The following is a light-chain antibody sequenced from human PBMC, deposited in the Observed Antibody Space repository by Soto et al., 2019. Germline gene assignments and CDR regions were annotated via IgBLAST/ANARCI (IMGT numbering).Light chain of an antibody. V-gene: IGLV1-40*01. CDR1: SSNIGAGYD. J-gene: IGLJ1*01. CDR3: CSYVSSKTYL. Sequence: QSVLTQPPSVSGAPGQTITISCTGSSSNIGAGYDVHWYQQLPGRAPKLLIYGNNNRPSGVPDRFSGSKSGTSVSLAITGLQTEDEADYYCCSYVSSKTYLFGTGTKVTVL. CDR2: GNN.